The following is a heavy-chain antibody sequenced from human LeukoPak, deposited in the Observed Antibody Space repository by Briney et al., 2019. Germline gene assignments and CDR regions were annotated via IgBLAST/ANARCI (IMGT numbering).Heavy chain of an antibody. CDR2: INPNSGGT. CDR1: GYTFTDYY. D-gene: IGHD5-12*01. CDR3: ASGLVATIKDYYYGMDV. V-gene: IGHV1-2*06. J-gene: IGHJ6*02. Sequence: ASVTVSCTASGYTFTDYYMHWVRQAPGQGLERMGRINPNSGGTTYAQKFQGRVTMTRDMSISTAYMELSRLSSDDTAVYYCASGLVATIKDYYYGMDVWGQGTTVTVSS.